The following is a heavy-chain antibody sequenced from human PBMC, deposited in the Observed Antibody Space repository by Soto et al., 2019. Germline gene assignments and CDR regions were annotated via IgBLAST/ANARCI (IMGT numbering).Heavy chain of an antibody. CDR2: VNPNGATT. J-gene: IGHJ4*02. CDR1: GYSSSNYY. Sequence: QVQVVQSGAEVKEPGASVKVSCKASGYSSSNYYTHWVRQAPGQGLERMGIVNPNGATTNYAQRFQGRVALTRDTSTNTDYTHLSRLTSDDTAIYFCASVTTIWSNWGQGTLVTVSS. D-gene: IGHD1-1*01. V-gene: IGHV1-46*01. CDR3: ASVTTIWSN.